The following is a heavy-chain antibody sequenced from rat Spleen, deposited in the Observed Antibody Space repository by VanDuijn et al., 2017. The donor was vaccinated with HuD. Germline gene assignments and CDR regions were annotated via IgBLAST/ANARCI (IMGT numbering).Heavy chain of an antibody. D-gene: IGHD1-2*01. CDR1: GFTFSDYA. CDR3: ATQGYSSSRFTY. V-gene: IGHV5S10*01. Sequence: EVQLVESGGGLVQPGNSLKLSCAASGFTFSDYAMAWVRQSPKKGLEWVATIIYDGSNTYYRDSVKGRFTISRDNAKSTLYLQMDSLRSEDTATYYCATQGYSSSRFTYWSQGTLVTVSS. CDR2: IIYDGSNT. J-gene: IGHJ3*01.